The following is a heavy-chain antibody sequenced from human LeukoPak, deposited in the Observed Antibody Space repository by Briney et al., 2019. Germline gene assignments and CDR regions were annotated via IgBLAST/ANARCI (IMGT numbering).Heavy chain of an antibody. CDR3: ARSKGNSWLWFDP. J-gene: IGHJ5*02. Sequence: SETLSPTCTVSGGSISSGDYYWSWIRQPPGKGLEWIGYIYYNGNTKYNSSLKSRVTISADTSKNQFSLKLSSVTAADTAVYYCARSKGNSWLWFDPWGQGTLVTVSS. V-gene: IGHV4-61*08. CDR1: GGSISSGDYY. D-gene: IGHD6-13*01. CDR2: IYYNGNT.